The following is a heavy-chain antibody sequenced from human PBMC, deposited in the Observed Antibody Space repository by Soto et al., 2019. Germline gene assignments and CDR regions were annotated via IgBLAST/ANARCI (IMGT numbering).Heavy chain of an antibody. Sequence: QVQLVQSGAEVKKPGSSVKVSCKASGGTFRTSAISWVRQAPGQGLEWVGGIMPVFRRPKYAQNFQDRVTITADESTSTAYMELNSLRSDDTAVYYCASLMSSGYYYGMDVWGQGTTVTVSS. CDR2: IMPVFRRP. J-gene: IGHJ6*02. D-gene: IGHD3-10*01. CDR1: GGTFRTSA. V-gene: IGHV1-69*12. CDR3: ASLMSSGYYYGMDV.